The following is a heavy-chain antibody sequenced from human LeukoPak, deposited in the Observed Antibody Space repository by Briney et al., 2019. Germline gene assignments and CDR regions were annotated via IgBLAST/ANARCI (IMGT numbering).Heavy chain of an antibody. V-gene: IGHV3-21*01. CDR1: GFTFSSYS. Sequence: GGSLRLSCAASGFTFSSYSMNWVRQAPGKGLEWVSSISSSSYIYYADSVKGRFTISRDNAKNSLYLQMNSLRAEDTAVYYCARTVGAPDWFDPWGQGTLVTVSS. CDR3: ARTVGAPDWFDP. D-gene: IGHD1-26*01. CDR2: ISSSSYI. J-gene: IGHJ5*02.